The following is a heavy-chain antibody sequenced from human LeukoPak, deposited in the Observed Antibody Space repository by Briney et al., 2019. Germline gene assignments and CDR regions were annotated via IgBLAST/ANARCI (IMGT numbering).Heavy chain of an antibody. J-gene: IGHJ4*02. CDR1: GFTFSSYG. CDR3: AKDAMVY. V-gene: IGHV3-30*18. CDR2: ISYDGSNK. D-gene: IGHD5-18*01. Sequence: GGSLRLSCAASGFTFSSYGMHWVRQAPGKGLEWVAVISYDGSNKYYADSVKGRFTISRDNSKNTLYLQMNSLRAEDKAVYYCAKDAMVYWGQGTLVTVSS.